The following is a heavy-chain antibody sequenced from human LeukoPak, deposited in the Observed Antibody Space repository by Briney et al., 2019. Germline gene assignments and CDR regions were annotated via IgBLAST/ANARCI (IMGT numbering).Heavy chain of an antibody. V-gene: IGHV3-30*02. Sequence: PGGSLRLSCTASGFSGPSSAMAWVRQAPGKGLEWVAFIRYDGSNKYYADSVKGRFTISRDNSKNTLYLQMNSLRAEDTAVYYCANLYGSGFDYWGQGTLVTVSS. CDR2: IRYDGSNK. CDR1: GFSGPSSA. D-gene: IGHD6-19*01. J-gene: IGHJ4*02. CDR3: ANLYGSGFDY.